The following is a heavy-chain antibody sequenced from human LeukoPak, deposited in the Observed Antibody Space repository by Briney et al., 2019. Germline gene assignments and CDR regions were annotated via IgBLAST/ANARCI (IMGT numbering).Heavy chain of an antibody. Sequence: HPGGSLRLSCAASGFTFSSYTMNWVRQAPGKGLEWVSYISSSSSTIYYADSVKGRFTISRDNAKNSLYLQMNSLRVEDTAVYYCARARGSYSFDYWGQGTLVTVSS. CDR1: GFTFSSYT. CDR2: ISSSSSTI. V-gene: IGHV3-48*01. CDR3: ARARGSYSFDY. D-gene: IGHD1-26*01. J-gene: IGHJ4*02.